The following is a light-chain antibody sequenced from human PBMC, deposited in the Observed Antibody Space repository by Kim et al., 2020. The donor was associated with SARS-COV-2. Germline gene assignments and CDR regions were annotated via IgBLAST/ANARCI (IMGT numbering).Light chain of an antibody. Sequence: QSVLTQPPSMSAAPGQKVTISCSGSSSNIGKNYVSWYQQLPGTAPKLLIYDDYRRPSDIPDRFSGSKSGTSATLGITGLQTGDDADYYCGTWDGSLSAWVFGGGTKLTVL. CDR1: SSNIGKNY. J-gene: IGLJ2*01. V-gene: IGLV1-51*01. CDR3: GTWDGSLSAWV. CDR2: DDY.